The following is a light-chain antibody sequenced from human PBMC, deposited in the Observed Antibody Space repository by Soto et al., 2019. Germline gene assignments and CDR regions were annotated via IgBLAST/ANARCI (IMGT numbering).Light chain of an antibody. CDR3: QQYGRSGT. Sequence: EIMLKQSPGTLSLSPGERATLSCRASQSVSSSYLAWYQQKPGQAPRLLIYGASSRATGIPDRFSGSGSGTDFTLTISRLEPEDFAVYYCQQYGRSGTFGQGTKVDIK. V-gene: IGKV3-20*01. J-gene: IGKJ1*01. CDR1: QSVSSSY. CDR2: GAS.